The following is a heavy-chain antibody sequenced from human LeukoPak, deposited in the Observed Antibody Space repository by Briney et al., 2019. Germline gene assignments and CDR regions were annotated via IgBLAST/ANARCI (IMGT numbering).Heavy chain of an antibody. CDR2: IKQDGSEK. V-gene: IGHV3-7*01. J-gene: IGHJ1*01. D-gene: IGHD1-26*01. Sequence: PGGSLRLSCAASGFTFSSYAMSWVRQAPGKGLEWVANIKQDGSEKNYVDSVKGRFTVSRDNAKNSLYLQMNSLRAEDTAVYYCARDLMGATHYFQHWGQGTLVTVSS. CDR3: ARDLMGATHYFQH. CDR1: GFTFSSYA.